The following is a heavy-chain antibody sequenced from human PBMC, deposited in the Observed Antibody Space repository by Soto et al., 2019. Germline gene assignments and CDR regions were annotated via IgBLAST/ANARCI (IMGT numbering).Heavy chain of an antibody. J-gene: IGHJ3*02. Sequence: GGSLRLSCAASGFTFSSYAMSWVRQAPGKGLEWVSYISSSSSTIYYADSVKGRFTISRDNAKNSLYLQMNSLRAEDTAVYYCARCRLYYYGSGSYLGAFDIWGQGTMVTVSS. CDR1: GFTFSSYA. D-gene: IGHD3-10*01. CDR3: ARCRLYYYGSGSYLGAFDI. CDR2: ISSSSSTI. V-gene: IGHV3-48*01.